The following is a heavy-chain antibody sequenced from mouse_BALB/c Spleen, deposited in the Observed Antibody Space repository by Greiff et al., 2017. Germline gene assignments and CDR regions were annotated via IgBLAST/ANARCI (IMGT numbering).Heavy chain of an antibody. CDR2: INPNNGGT. CDR1: GYTFTDYN. D-gene: IGHD1-2*01. V-gene: IGHV1-18*01. CDR3: ARSSLLRHWYFDV. Sequence: EVQLQQSGPELVKPGASVKIPCKASGYTFTDYNMDWVKQSHGKSLEWIGDINPNNGGTIYNQKFKGKATLTVDKSSSTAYMELRSLTSEDTAVYYCARSSLLRHWYFDVWGAGTTFTVSS. J-gene: IGHJ1*01.